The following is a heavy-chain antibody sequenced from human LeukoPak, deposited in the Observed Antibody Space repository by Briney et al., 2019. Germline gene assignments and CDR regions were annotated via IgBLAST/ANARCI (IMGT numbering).Heavy chain of an antibody. CDR2: IHHSGDT. J-gene: IGHJ5*02. CDR1: GGSITSYY. Sequence: KPSGTLSLTCTVSGGSITSYYWSWIRQPPGKGLEWIGYIHHSGDTRYNPSLKSRVSISIDTSKYQFSLKVNFVTAADTAVYYCVASGPPAPANWFDPWGQGTLVTVSS. V-gene: IGHV4-59*03. D-gene: IGHD6-13*01. CDR3: VASGPPAPANWFDP.